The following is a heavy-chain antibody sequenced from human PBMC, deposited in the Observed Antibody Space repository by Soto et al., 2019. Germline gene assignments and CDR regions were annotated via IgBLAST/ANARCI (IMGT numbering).Heavy chain of an antibody. CDR3: AKYRRTDAEGYRLDF. Sequence: ETLSLTCSVSGASINNYYWSWIRQPPGKGLEWIGFVYYTGSTITKYNPSLQSRVAMSVDSSKNQFSLKVTSMTAADTAIYYCAKYRRTDAEGYRLDFWGPGTLVTVSS. D-gene: IGHD5-12*01. V-gene: IGHV4-59*01. J-gene: IGHJ4*02. CDR1: GASINNYY. CDR2: VYYTGSTIT.